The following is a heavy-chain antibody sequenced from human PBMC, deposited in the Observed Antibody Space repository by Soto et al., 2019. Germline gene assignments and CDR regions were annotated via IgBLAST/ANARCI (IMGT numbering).Heavy chain of an antibody. D-gene: IGHD6-13*01. Sequence: GGSLRLSCAASGFTFSSYAMSWVRQAPGKGLEWVSAISGSGGSTYYADSVKGRLTISRDNSKNTLYRQMNSLRAEDTAVYYCAKPQSQQLEVGVWGQGTTVTVCS. V-gene: IGHV3-23*01. CDR3: AKPQSQQLEVGV. CDR1: GFTFSSYA. J-gene: IGHJ6*02. CDR2: ISGSGGST.